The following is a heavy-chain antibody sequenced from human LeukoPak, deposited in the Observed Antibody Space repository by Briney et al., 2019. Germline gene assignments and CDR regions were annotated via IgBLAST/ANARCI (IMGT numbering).Heavy chain of an antibody. CDR1: AFTFYNYA. V-gene: IGHV3-23*01. CDR3: AKPLGYCTGGVCYSNYFDP. Sequence: GGSLRLSCAASAFTFYNYAMSWVRQAPGKGLEWVSTISGSGGNTYYADSVKGRFTISRDNSENTLYLQMNSLRAEDTAVYYCAKPLGYCTGGVCYSNYFDPWGQGTLVTVSS. D-gene: IGHD2-8*02. CDR2: ISGSGGNT. J-gene: IGHJ5*02.